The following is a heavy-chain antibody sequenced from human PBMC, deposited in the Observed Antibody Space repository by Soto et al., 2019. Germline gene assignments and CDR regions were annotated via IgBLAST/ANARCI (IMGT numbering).Heavy chain of an antibody. CDR2: IYYSGST. Sequence: QLQLQESGPGLVKPSETLSLTCTVSGGSISSSSYYWGWIRQPPGKGLEWIGSIYYSGSTYYNPSLKSRFTISVDTSKNQFSLKLSSVTAADTAVYYCARLFSDILTGFDAFDIWGQGTMVTVSS. D-gene: IGHD3-9*01. CDR1: GGSISSSSYY. CDR3: ARLFSDILTGFDAFDI. J-gene: IGHJ3*02. V-gene: IGHV4-39*01.